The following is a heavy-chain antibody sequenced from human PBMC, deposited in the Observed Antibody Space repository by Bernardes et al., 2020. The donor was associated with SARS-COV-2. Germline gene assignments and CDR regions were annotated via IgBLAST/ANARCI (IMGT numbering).Heavy chain of an antibody. CDR1: GDSVSRTSDY. CDR3: ARHGENIYCPTANCHKRSPYYYVGLDV. CDR2: VHYTGTT. D-gene: IGHD3-10*02. Sequence: SETLSLTCTVSGDSVSRTSDYWAWVRQTPGKGLEWIGTVHYTGTTWYNPSLKNRLTVSVDRPKNQFSLELSSVTASDTAVYYCARHGENIYCPTANCHKRSPYYYVGLDVWGRGTTVIVSS. V-gene: IGHV4-39*01. J-gene: IGHJ6*02.